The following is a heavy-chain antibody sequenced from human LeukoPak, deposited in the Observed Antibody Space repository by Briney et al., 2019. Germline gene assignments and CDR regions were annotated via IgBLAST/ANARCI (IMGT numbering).Heavy chain of an antibody. D-gene: IGHD5-12*01. CDR1: GGSISSGSYY. J-gene: IGHJ4*02. Sequence: PSQTLSLTCTVSGGSISSGSYYWSWIRQPAGKGLEWIGRIYTSGSTNYNPSLKSRVTISVGTSKNQFSLKLSSVTAADTAVYYCARVHPTNYYFDYWGQGTLVTVSS. CDR2: IYTSGST. CDR3: ARVHPTNYYFDY. V-gene: IGHV4-61*02.